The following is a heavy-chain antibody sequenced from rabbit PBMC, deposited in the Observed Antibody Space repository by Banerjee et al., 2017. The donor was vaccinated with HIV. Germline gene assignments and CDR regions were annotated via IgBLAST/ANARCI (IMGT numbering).Heavy chain of an antibody. J-gene: IGHJ2*01. CDR3: ARDGAGYAAYGYATDAFDP. Sequence: QSLEESGGGLVKPGASLTLTCTASGIDFSSYYYMCWVRQAPGKGLEWIGCIYTGSSGSTWYASWAKGRFTISKTSSTTVTLQMTSLTAADTATYFCARDGAGYAAYGYATDAFDPWGQGTLVTVS. D-gene: IGHD6-1*01. V-gene: IGHV1S40*01. CDR2: IYTGSSGST. CDR1: GIDFSSYYY.